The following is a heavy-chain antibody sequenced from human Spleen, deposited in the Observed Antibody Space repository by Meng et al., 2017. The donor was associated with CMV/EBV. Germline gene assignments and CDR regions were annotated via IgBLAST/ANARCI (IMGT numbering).Heavy chain of an antibody. D-gene: IGHD2-15*01. V-gene: IGHV3-33*01. J-gene: IGHJ6*02. CDR2: IWFDGSTK. CDR1: GFTFKSYA. CDR3: VRTPRYPYGMDV. Sequence: GESLKISCAASGFTFKSYAMHWVRQAPGKGLEWVAFIWFDGSTKYYADSVKGRFTISRDNAKNSLYLQMNSLRAEDTAVYYCVRTPRYPYGMDVWGQGITVTVSS.